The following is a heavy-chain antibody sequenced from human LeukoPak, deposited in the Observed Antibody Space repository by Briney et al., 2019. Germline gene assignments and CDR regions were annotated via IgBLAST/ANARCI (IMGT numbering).Heavy chain of an antibody. D-gene: IGHD3-3*01. V-gene: IGHV4-34*01. CDR2: ISHSGST. CDR1: GGSFSGYY. J-gene: IGHJ5*02. Sequence: PSETLSLTCAVYGGSFSGYYWSWIRQSPGKGLEWIGEISHSGSTNYNPSLKSRVTISVDTSKNQFSLKLSSVTAADTAVYYCARAESIFGVVITWFDPWGQGTLVTVSS. CDR3: ARAESIFGVVITWFDP.